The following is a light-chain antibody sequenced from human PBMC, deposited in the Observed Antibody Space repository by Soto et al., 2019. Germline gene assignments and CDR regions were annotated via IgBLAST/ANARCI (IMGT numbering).Light chain of an antibody. Sequence: QSVLTQPASVSGSPGQSITISCTGTSSDIGAYNFVSWYQQHPGKAPKLMIYDVSNRPSGVSDRFSGFKSGDTASLTISGLQAEDEAEYYCTSYTTSGSYVFGTGTKVTVL. CDR2: DVS. J-gene: IGLJ1*01. CDR3: TSYTTSGSYV. V-gene: IGLV2-14*01. CDR1: SSDIGAYNF.